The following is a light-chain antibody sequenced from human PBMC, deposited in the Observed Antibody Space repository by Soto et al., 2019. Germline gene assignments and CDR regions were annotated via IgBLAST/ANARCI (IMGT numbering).Light chain of an antibody. CDR1: SSDVGGYNY. J-gene: IGLJ1*01. CDR2: EVN. Sequence: SALTQPPSASGSPGQSVAISCTGTSSDVGGYNYVSWYQQHPGKAPKLMIYEVNKRPSGVPDRFSGSKSGNTASLTVSGLQAEDEADYYCSSYAGSSNLFGTGTKVTVL. V-gene: IGLV2-8*01. CDR3: SSYAGSSNL.